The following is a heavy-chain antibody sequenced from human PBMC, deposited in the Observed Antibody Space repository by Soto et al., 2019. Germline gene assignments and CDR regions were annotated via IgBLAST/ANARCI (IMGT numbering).Heavy chain of an antibody. Sequence: QVQLQQWGAGLLKPSETLSLTCAVYGGSVRGYYWSWIRHPPGKGLEWIGEINHSGSTTYNTSLKSRVTTSVDTSNNQFSLKLSSVTAADTAVYYCATGIAAAGNGWFDPWGQGTLVTVSS. CDR2: INHSGST. J-gene: IGHJ5*02. CDR3: ATGIAAAGNGWFDP. V-gene: IGHV4-34*01. CDR1: GGSVRGYY. D-gene: IGHD6-13*01.